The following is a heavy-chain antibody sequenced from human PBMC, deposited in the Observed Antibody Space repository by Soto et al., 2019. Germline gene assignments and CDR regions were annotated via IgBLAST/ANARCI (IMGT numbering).Heavy chain of an antibody. CDR3: ARDTITGLFDY. D-gene: IGHD2-8*02. CDR2: INHSGST. V-gene: IGHV4-34*01. J-gene: IGHJ4*02. Sequence: QVQLQQWGAGLLKPSETLSLTCAVYGGSFSGYYWTWIRQPPGTGLEWIGEINHSGSTNYNPSLKSRVPISVDTSKNQFSLKLTSVTAADTAVYYCARDTITGLFDYWGQGTLVIVSS. CDR1: GGSFSGYY.